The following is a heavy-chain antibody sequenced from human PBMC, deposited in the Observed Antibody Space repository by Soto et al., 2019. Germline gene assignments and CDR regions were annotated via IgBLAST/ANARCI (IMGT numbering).Heavy chain of an antibody. J-gene: IGHJ4*02. D-gene: IGHD5-12*01. Sequence: SETLSLTCAVSGGSISSGGYSWSWIRQPPGKGLEWIGYIYHSGSTYYNPSLKSRVTMSVDTSKNQFSLRLTSVTAADTAVYYCARHPRSERGYSGYDGHYCSSGSCYPFDYWGLGTLVTVSS. CDR3: ARHPRSERGYSGYDGHYCSSGSCYPFDY. CDR2: IYHSGST. CDR1: GGSISSGGYS. V-gene: IGHV4-30-2*01.